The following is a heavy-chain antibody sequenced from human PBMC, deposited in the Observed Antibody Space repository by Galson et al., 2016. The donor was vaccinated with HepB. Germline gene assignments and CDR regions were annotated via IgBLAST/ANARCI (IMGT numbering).Heavy chain of an antibody. Sequence: SLRLSCAASGFTFSSYAMSWVRQAPGKGLEWVSAITISGGYRYYADSVKGRFTISRDTSKNTLYLQMTSLRAEDTAVYYCAKDLIAEAGPYFDPWGQGTLVTVSS. CDR1: GFTFSSYA. CDR3: AKDLIAEAGPYFDP. D-gene: IGHD6-19*01. CDR2: ITISGGYR. V-gene: IGHV3-23*01. J-gene: IGHJ4*02.